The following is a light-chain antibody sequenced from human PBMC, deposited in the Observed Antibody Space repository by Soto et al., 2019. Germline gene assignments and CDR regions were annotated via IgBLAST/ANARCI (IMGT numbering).Light chain of an antibody. V-gene: IGKV1-39*01. CDR1: QSISTY. Sequence: DIQMTQSPSSLSASVGDRVTITCRASQSISTYLNWYQLKQGKAPKLLIYAASSLQSGVPSRFSGSGSGTDFTLTISSLQPEDFATYCCQQTYNSLFTFGPGTKVDI. CDR3: QQTYNSLFT. CDR2: AAS. J-gene: IGKJ3*01.